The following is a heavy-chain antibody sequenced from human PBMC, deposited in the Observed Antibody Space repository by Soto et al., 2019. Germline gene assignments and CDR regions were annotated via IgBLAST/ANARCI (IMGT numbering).Heavy chain of an antibody. CDR3: ARSPAGYSYGYGADC. J-gene: IGHJ4*02. V-gene: IGHV3-33*01. CDR1: GFTFSTYG. CDR2: IWYDGSNK. Sequence: QVQLVESGGGVVQPGRSLRLSCAASGFTFSTYGMHWVRQAPGKGLEWVAVIWYDGSNKYYVDSVKGRFTISRDNSKNTLYLQMNNLGAEDTAFYYCARSPAGYSYGYGADCWGQGTLVTVSS. D-gene: IGHD5-18*01.